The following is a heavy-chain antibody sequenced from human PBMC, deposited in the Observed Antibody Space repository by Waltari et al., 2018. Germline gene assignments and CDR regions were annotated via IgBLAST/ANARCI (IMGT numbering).Heavy chain of an antibody. Sequence: QITLKESGPTLVKPTQTLTLTCTFSGFSLSTSGVGVGWIRQPPGKALEWLALIYWNDDKLYSPYLKSRLTITKDTFKNQVVLKMTNMEPVDTATYYWAHGPMVRGVIITGNAFDIWGQGTMVTVSS. J-gene: IGHJ3*02. CDR3: AHGPMVRGVIITGNAFDI. CDR1: GFSLSTSGVG. V-gene: IGHV2-5*01. D-gene: IGHD3-10*01. CDR2: IYWNDDK.